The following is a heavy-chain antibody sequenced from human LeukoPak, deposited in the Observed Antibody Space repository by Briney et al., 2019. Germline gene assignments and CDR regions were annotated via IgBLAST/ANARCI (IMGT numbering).Heavy chain of an antibody. D-gene: IGHD3-16*01. V-gene: IGHV1-2*02. CDR2: INPNSGGT. CDR1: GYTFTGYY. CDR3: ARGRGDDYVWGSYAKGTDFDY. Sequence: GASVKVSCKASGYTFTGYYMHWVRQAPGQGLEWMGWINPNSGGTNYAQKFQGRVTMTRDTSISTAYMELSRLRSDDTAVYYCARGRGDDYVWGSYAKGTDFDYWGQGTLVTVSS. J-gene: IGHJ4*02.